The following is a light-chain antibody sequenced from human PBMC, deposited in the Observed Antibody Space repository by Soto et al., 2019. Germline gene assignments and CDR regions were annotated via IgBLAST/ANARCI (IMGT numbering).Light chain of an antibody. CDR3: QSYDSDFVV. CDR2: ENN. V-gene: IGLV6-57*04. CDR1: SGSIANNY. Sequence: NFMLTQPHSVSESPGKTVTISCTRSSGSIANNYVQWYQQRPGSAPTTVIYENNHRLSGVPDRFSGSTDGSSNSASLTISGLQTEDEADYYCQSYDSDFVVFGGGTKLTVL. J-gene: IGLJ2*01.